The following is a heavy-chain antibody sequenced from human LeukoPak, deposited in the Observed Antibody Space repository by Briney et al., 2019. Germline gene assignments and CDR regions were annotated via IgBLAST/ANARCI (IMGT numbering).Heavy chain of an antibody. V-gene: IGHV4-39*01. D-gene: IGHD6-13*01. CDR3: ARFLEFQQLTPGTNWFDP. J-gene: IGHJ5*02. Sequence: PSETLSLTXTVSGGSISSSSYYWGWIRQPPGKGLEWIGSIYYSGSTYYNPSLKSRVTISVDTSKNQFSLKLSSVTAADTAVYYCARFLEFQQLTPGTNWFDPWGQGTLVTVSS. CDR2: IYYSGST. CDR1: GGSISSSSYY.